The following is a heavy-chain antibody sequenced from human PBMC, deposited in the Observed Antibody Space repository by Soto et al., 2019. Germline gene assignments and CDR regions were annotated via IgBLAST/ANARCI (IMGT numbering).Heavy chain of an antibody. V-gene: IGHV4-34*01. Sequence: AETLSLTCAVYGGSFSGYYWSWIRQPPGKGLEWIGEINHSGSTNYNPSLKSRVTISVDTSKNQFSLKLSSVTAADTAVYYCARQDSSSWTDASDIWGQGTMVTVSS. CDR1: GGSFSGYY. D-gene: IGHD6-13*01. CDR3: ARQDSSSWTDASDI. CDR2: INHSGST. J-gene: IGHJ3*02.